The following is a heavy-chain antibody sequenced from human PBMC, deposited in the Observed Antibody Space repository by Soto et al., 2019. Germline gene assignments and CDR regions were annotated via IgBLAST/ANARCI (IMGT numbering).Heavy chain of an antibody. V-gene: IGHV3-23*04. Sequence: EVQLVESGGGLIQPGGSLRLSCAASGFTVSSNYMSWVRQAPGKGLEWVSAISGSGDRTHYADSVKGRFTISRDNSKNMLSLQMNSLRAEDTAVYHCAKGLSSASSFDSWGQGTLVTVSS. CDR3: AKGLSSASSFDS. CDR1: GFTVSSNY. CDR2: ISGSGDRT. J-gene: IGHJ4*02. D-gene: IGHD3-22*01.